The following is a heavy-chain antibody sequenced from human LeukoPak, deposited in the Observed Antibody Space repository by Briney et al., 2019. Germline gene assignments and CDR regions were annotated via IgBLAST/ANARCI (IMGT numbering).Heavy chain of an antibody. CDR2: ISGSDGST. V-gene: IGHV3-23*01. J-gene: IGHJ4*02. CDR3: AKDQEWLTLCMY. D-gene: IGHD5-12*01. CDR1: GFTFSSYA. Sequence: PGGSLRLSCAASGFTFSSYAMSWVRQPPGKGLEWVSAISGSDGSTYYADSVKGRFTISRDNSKNTLYLQMNSLRAEDTAVYYCAKDQEWLTLCMYWGQGTLVTVSS.